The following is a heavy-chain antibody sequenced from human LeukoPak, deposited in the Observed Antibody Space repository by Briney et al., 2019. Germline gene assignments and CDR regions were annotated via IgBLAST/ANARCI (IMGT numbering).Heavy chain of an antibody. CDR2: ISYDGSNK. J-gene: IGHJ4*02. CDR3: AKEDYSSSWYFDY. CDR1: GFIFSSYG. Sequence: PGGSLRLSCAASGFIFSSYGMHWVRQAPGKGLEWVAVISYDGSNKYYADSVKGRFTISRDNSKNTLYLQMNSLRAEDTAVYYCAKEDYSSSWYFDYWGQGTLVTVSS. V-gene: IGHV3-30*18. D-gene: IGHD6-13*01.